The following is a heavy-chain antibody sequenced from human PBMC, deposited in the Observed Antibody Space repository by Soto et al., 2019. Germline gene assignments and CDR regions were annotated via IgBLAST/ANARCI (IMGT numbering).Heavy chain of an antibody. Sequence: QVQLQESGPGLVKPSQTLSLTCTVSGGSITSGGYYWSWIRQHPGKGLEWLGYIYDSGSTFYNPSLKSRITPSVDTSKNQFSLKLSSVTVADTAVYFCARKQAGYFYGIDYWGQGTLVTVSS. J-gene: IGHJ4*02. V-gene: IGHV4-31*03. CDR2: IYDSGST. CDR1: GGSITSGGYY. D-gene: IGHD3-10*01. CDR3: ARKQAGYFYGIDY.